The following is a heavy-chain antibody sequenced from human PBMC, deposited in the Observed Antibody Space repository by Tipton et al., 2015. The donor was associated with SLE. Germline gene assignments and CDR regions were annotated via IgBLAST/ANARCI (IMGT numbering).Heavy chain of an antibody. CDR3: ARTYGVWNDDHPTMRSTGMDV. V-gene: IGHV4-59*01. Sequence: TLSLTCTVSGGSIGSFYWSWIRQPPGKGLEWIGNIDYTANPNYSPSLKSRVTISIDTSTNHFSLKLRSVTAADTAVYYCARTYGVWNDDHPTMRSTGMDVWGKGTTVTVAS. J-gene: IGHJ6*03. D-gene: IGHD3-3*01. CDR2: IDYTANP. CDR1: GGSIGSFY.